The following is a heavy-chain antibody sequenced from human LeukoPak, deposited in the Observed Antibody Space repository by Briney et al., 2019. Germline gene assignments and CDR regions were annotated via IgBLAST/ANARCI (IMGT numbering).Heavy chain of an antibody. CDR3: ARAPGLCSGGSCYVGGRRSMDL. J-gene: IGHJ6*02. CDR2: INHSGST. D-gene: IGHD2-15*01. CDR1: GGSFSGYY. V-gene: IGHV4-34*01. Sequence: SETLSLTCAVYGGSFSGYYWSWIRQPPGKGLEWFGEINHSGSTNYNPSLMSRVTISVDTSKNQFSLKLSSVTAADTAVYYCARAPGLCSGGSCYVGGRRSMDLWGQGTTVTV.